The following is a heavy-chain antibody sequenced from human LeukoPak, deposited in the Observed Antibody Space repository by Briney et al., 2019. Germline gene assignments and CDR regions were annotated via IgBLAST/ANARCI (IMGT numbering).Heavy chain of an antibody. V-gene: IGHV3-23*01. D-gene: IGHD3-22*01. CDR3: AKRGVVIRVILVGFHKEAYYFDS. CDR2: ISDSGGRT. J-gene: IGHJ4*02. Sequence: GGSLRLSCAVAGITLSNYGITWVRQAPGKGLEWVAGISDSGGRTNYADSVKGRFTISRDNPKNTLYLQMNSLRAEDTAVYFCAKRGVVIRVILVGFHKEAYYFDSWGQGALVTVSS. CDR1: GITLSNYG.